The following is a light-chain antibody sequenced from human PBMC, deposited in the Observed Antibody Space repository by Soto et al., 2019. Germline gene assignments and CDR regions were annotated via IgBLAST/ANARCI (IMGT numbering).Light chain of an antibody. J-gene: IGKJ4*01. CDR1: QSVSDY. CDR2: DAS. V-gene: IGKV3-11*01. CDR3: QQRSDWPSA. Sequence: ETVLTQSPDTLSLSPGESATLSCKASQSVSDYLAWYQQKPGQPPRLLIYDASNRATGIPARFSGSGSGTDFTLTITSLEPEDSAVYYCQQRSDWPSAFGGGTKVDIK.